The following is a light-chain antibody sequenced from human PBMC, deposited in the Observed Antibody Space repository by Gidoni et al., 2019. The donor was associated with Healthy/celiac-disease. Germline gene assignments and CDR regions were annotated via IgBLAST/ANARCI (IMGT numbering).Light chain of an antibody. CDR2: DAS. Sequence: DIQMTQSPSSLSASVGDRVTITCQASQDISNYLNWYQQKPGKDTKLLIYDASNLETGVTSRFSGSGSGTDFTFTISSLQPEDIATYYCQQYDNLPLTFGGGTKVEIK. J-gene: IGKJ4*01. CDR3: QQYDNLPLT. V-gene: IGKV1-33*01. CDR1: QDISNY.